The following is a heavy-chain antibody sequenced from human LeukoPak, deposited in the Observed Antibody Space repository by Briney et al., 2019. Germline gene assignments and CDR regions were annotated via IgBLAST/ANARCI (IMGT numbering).Heavy chain of an antibody. CDR1: GYIFTSYW. D-gene: IGHD6-19*01. CDR3: ARSAPPRYSSGWYGGRGMDV. V-gene: IGHV5-10-1*01. Sequence: GESLKISCKGSGYIFTSYWISWVRQLPGKGLEWRGRIDPSDSYTTYSPSFQGHVTISADKSISTAYLQWSSLKASDTAMYYCARSAPPRYSSGWYGGRGMDVWGQGTTITVSS. J-gene: IGHJ6*02. CDR2: IDPSDSYT.